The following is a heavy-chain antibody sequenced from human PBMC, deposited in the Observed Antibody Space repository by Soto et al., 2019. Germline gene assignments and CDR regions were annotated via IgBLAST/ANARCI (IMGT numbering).Heavy chain of an antibody. CDR2: IYYSGST. V-gene: IGHV4-31*03. D-gene: IGHD4-4*01. Sequence: PSETLSLTCTVSGGSISSGGYYWSWIRQHPGKGLEWIGYIYYSGSTYYNPSLKSRVTISVDTSKNQFSLKLSSVTAADTAVYYCAGGLTTVTIRVDYYYYYGMDVWGQGTTVTVSS. J-gene: IGHJ6*02. CDR1: GGSISSGGYY. CDR3: AGGLTTVTIRVDYYYYYGMDV.